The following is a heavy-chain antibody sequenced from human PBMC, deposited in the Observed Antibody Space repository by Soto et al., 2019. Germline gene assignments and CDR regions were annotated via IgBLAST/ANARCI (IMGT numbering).Heavy chain of an antibody. D-gene: IGHD2-2*03. Sequence: ASVKVSCKASGYTFTSYGISWVRQAPGQGLEWMGWISAYNGNTNYAQKLQGRVTMTTDTSTSTAYMELRSLRSDDTAVYYCARDGSGHNYYYYTDVWGKGTTVTVSS. CDR3: ARDGSGHNYYYYTDV. V-gene: IGHV1-18*01. J-gene: IGHJ6*03. CDR2: ISAYNGNT. CDR1: GYTFTSYG.